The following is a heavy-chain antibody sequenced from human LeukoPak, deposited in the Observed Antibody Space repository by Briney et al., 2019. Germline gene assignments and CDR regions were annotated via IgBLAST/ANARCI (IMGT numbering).Heavy chain of an antibody. CDR2: IYHSGST. CDR3: ARDRLIVGATSGLDY. CDR1: GYSISSGYY. J-gene: IGHJ4*02. D-gene: IGHD1-26*01. V-gene: IGHV4-38-2*02. Sequence: SETLSLTCTVSGYSISSGYYWGWIRQPPGKGLEWIGSIYHSGSTYYNPSLKSRVTISVDTSKNQFSLKLSSVTAADTAVYYCARDRLIVGATSGLDYWGQGTLVTVSS.